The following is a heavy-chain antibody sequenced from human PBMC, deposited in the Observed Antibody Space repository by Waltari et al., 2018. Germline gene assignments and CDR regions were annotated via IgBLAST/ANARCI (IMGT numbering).Heavy chain of an antibody. CDR2: VFQSGSA. CDR3: AKISLHREGYS. J-gene: IGHJ4*02. Sequence: QVQLQESGPGLVKSSGTLSLACTVSGDSISSLSWWTWVRQSPGKGLEWVGEVFQSGSANYNPSLKSRVNMSVDKSTNQFFLTLNSVTAADTAIYYCAKISLHREGYSWGQGTLVTVAS. CDR1: GDSISSLSW. V-gene: IGHV4-4*02. D-gene: IGHD3-3*01.